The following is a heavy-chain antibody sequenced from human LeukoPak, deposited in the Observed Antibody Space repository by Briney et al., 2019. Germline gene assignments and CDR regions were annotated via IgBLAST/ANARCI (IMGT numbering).Heavy chain of an antibody. D-gene: IGHD2-21*02. J-gene: IGHJ4*02. Sequence: GGSLRVSCVASGFNFSYYDMHWVRQAPGKGLEWLSYISSFGNIIYSADSLEGRFTLSRDNAKNSLYLQMHSLRVEDTAVYYCARAFCSGGHCYQGAFDYWGQGTLVTVSS. V-gene: IGHV3-48*03. CDR2: ISSFGNII. CDR3: ARAFCSGGHCYQGAFDY. CDR1: GFNFSYYD.